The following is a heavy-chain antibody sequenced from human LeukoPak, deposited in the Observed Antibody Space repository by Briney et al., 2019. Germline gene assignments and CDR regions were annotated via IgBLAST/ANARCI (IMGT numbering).Heavy chain of an antibody. Sequence: SETVSLTCSVSGDSLSTYHWNWLRQPPGRGLEWIGYMQSTGNSNYNPSLRSRVTIFVDTSKNHVALILRSVTAADTAVYFCARDKQHSYGRYFDHWGQGALVTVSS. CDR1: GDSLSTYH. CDR2: MQSTGNS. J-gene: IGHJ4*02. V-gene: IGHV4-59*01. D-gene: IGHD5-18*01. CDR3: ARDKQHSYGRYFDH.